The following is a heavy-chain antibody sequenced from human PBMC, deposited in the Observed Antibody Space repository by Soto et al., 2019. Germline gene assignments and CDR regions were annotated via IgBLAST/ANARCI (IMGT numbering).Heavy chain of an antibody. J-gene: IGHJ5*02. Sequence: AASVKVSCKASGYTFTGYYMHWVRQAPGQGLEWMGWINPNSGGTNYAQKFQGRVTMTRDTSISTAYMELSRLRSDDTAVYYCARDLGGCSSTSCYMWFDPWGQGTLVTVSS. CDR2: INPNSGGT. CDR1: GYTFTGYY. V-gene: IGHV1-2*02. CDR3: ARDLGGCSSTSCYMWFDP. D-gene: IGHD2-2*02.